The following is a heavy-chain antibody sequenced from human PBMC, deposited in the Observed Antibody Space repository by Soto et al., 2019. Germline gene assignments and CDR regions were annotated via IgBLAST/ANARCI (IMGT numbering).Heavy chain of an antibody. D-gene: IGHD3-9*01. V-gene: IGHV3-53*04. CDR3: ASDRNGGGYDILTGYYQNYYYMDV. CDR2: IYSGGST. CDR1: GFTVSSNY. J-gene: IGHJ6*03. Sequence: GGSLRLSCAASGFTVSSNYMSWVRQAPGKGLEWVSVIYSGGSTYYADSVKGRFTISRHNSKNTLYLQMNSLRAEDTAVYYCASDRNGGGYDILTGYYQNYYYMDVWGKGTTVTVSS.